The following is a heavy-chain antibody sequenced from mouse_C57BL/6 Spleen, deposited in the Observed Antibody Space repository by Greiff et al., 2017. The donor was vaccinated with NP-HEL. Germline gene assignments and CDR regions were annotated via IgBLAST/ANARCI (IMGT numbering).Heavy chain of an antibody. V-gene: IGHV5-16*01. CDR3: AREIYYGSSWYFDY. J-gene: IGHJ2*01. CDR1: GFTFSDYY. Sequence: EVQVVESEGGLVQPGSSMKLSCTASGFTFSDYYMAWVRQVPEKGLEWVANINYDGSSTYYLDSLKSRFIISRDNAKNILYLQMSSLKSEDTATYYCAREIYYGSSWYFDYWGQGTTLTVSS. CDR2: INYDGSST. D-gene: IGHD1-1*01.